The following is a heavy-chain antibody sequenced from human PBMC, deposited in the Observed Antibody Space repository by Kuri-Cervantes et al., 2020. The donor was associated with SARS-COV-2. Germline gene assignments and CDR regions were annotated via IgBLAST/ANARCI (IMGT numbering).Heavy chain of an antibody. V-gene: IGHV3-48*01. D-gene: IGHD2-2*02. CDR3: ARDEVVVVPAAISGWYYYGMDV. CDR1: GFTFSSYS. Sequence: LSLTCAASGFTFSSYSMNWVRQAPGKGLEWVSYISSSSSTIYYADSVKGRFTISRDNAKNSLYLQMNSLRAEDTAVYYCARDEVVVVPAAISGWYYYGMDVWGQGTTVTVSS. J-gene: IGHJ6*02. CDR2: ISSSSSTI.